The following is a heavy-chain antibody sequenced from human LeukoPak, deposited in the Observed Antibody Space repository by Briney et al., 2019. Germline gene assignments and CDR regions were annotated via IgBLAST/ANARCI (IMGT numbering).Heavy chain of an antibody. CDR1: GGSISSYY. CDR2: IYYSGST. V-gene: IGHV4-59*08. J-gene: IGHJ5*02. D-gene: IGHD6-19*01. Sequence: SETLSLTCTVSGGSISSYYWSWIRQPPGKGLEWIGYIYYSGSTNYNPSLKSRVTISVDTSKNQFSLKLSSVTAADTAVYYCARQEAIAVAGTGSGWFDPWGQGTLVTVSS. CDR3: ARQEAIAVAGTGSGWFDP.